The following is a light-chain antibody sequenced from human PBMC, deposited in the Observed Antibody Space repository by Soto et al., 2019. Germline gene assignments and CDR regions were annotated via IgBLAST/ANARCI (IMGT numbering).Light chain of an antibody. CDR2: KDS. V-gene: IGLV3-25*03. CDR3: QSADSSGTVV. Sequence: SYELTQPPSVSVSPGQTARITCSGDALPKQYAYWYHQQPGQAPVLVIYKDSERLSGIPERFSGSSSGTTVTLTISGVQAEDEADYYCQSADSSGTVVFGGGTKLTVL. J-gene: IGLJ2*01. CDR1: ALPKQY.